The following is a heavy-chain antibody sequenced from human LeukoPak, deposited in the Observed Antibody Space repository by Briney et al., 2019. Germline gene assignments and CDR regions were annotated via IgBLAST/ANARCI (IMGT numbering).Heavy chain of an antibody. D-gene: IGHD5-18*01. J-gene: IGHJ4*02. V-gene: IGHV1-2*02. CDR1: GYTFTGYY. CDR2: INPNSGGT. Sequence: ASVKVSCKASGYTFTGYYMHWVRQAPGQGLEWMGWINPNSGGTNYAQEFQGRVTMTRDTSISTAYMELSRLRSDDTAVYYCARYSGTAMVSDYWGQGTLVTVSS. CDR3: ARYSGTAMVSDY.